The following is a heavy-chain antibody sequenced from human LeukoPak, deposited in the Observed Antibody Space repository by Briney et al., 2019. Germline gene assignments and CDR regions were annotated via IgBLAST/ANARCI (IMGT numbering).Heavy chain of an antibody. CDR1: GLTFSSYG. CDR2: ISYDGSNK. J-gene: IGHJ4*02. CDR3: AVTMVPIDY. V-gene: IGHV3-30*03. D-gene: IGHD3-10*01. Sequence: GRSLRLSCAASGLTFSSYGMHWVRQAPGKGLEWVAVISYDGSNKYYADSVKGRFTISRDNSKNTLYLQMNSLRAEDTAVYYCAVTMVPIDYWGQGTLVTVSS.